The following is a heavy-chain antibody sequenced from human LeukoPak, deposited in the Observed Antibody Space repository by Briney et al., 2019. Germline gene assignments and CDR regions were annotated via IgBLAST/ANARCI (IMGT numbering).Heavy chain of an antibody. D-gene: IGHD4-11*01. J-gene: IGHJ6*03. CDR1: GGTFSSYA. Sequence: SVKVSCKASGGTFSSYAISWVRQAPGQGLEWMGGIIPIFGTANYAQKFQGRVTITADKSTSTAYMELSSLRSEDTAVYYCALPTGPLQQDYYYYYMDVWGKGTTVTVSS. V-gene: IGHV1-69*06. CDR2: IIPIFGTA. CDR3: ALPTGPLQQDYYYYYMDV.